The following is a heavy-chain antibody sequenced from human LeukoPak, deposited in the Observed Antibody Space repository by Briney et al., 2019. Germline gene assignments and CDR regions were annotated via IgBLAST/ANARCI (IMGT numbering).Heavy chain of an antibody. CDR3: ARRGPSSSRFTSFDY. Sequence: SVKVSCKASGGTFSSYAISWVRQATGQGLEWVGRIIPILGIANYAQKFQGRVTTTADNSPSTAYMELSSLRSEDTAVYYCARRGPSSSRFTSFDYWGQGTLVTVSS. CDR1: GGTFSSYA. J-gene: IGHJ4*02. V-gene: IGHV1-69*04. CDR2: IIPILGIA. D-gene: IGHD6-6*01.